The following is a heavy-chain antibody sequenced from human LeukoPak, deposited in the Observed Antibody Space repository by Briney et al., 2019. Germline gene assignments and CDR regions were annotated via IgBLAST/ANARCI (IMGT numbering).Heavy chain of an antibody. D-gene: IGHD2-2*01. CDR3: ASFCSSTSCYGVNDAFDI. V-gene: IGHV3-11*01. Sequence: GGSLRLSCAVSGFTFSDYYMSWIRQAPGKGLEWVSYISSSGSTIYYADSVKGRFTISRDNAKNSLYLQMNSLRAEDTAVYYCASFCSSTSCYGVNDAFDIWGQGTMVTVSS. CDR2: ISSSGSTI. J-gene: IGHJ3*02. CDR1: GFTFSDYY.